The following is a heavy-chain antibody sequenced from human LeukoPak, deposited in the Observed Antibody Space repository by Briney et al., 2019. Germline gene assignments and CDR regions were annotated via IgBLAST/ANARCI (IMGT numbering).Heavy chain of an antibody. D-gene: IGHD6-13*01. Sequence: SETLSLTCTVSGGSISSYYWSWIRQPPGKGLEWIGYIYYSGSTNYNPSLKSRVAMSVDTSRNQFSLKLSSVTAADTAVYYCATGVAAGPYYFDYWGQGTLVTVSS. J-gene: IGHJ4*02. CDR2: IYYSGST. V-gene: IGHV4-59*01. CDR1: GGSISSYY. CDR3: ATGVAAGPYYFDY.